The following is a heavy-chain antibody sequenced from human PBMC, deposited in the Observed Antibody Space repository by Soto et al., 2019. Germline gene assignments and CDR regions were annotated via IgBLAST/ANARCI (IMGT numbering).Heavy chain of an antibody. CDR3: TTGGPRVGWSIGY. V-gene: IGHV3-15*07. CDR2: IKSKTNGGTT. CDR1: GFTFSNAR. J-gene: IGHJ4*02. Sequence: EVQLVESGGGLAKPGESLRLSCAASGFTFSNARMNWVRQAPGKGLEWVGRIKSKTNGGTTDYAAPVKGRFNISRDDSKHTLYVQMTGLNTGDTAVYYCTTGGPRVGWSIGYWGQGTLVTVSS. D-gene: IGHD2-15*01.